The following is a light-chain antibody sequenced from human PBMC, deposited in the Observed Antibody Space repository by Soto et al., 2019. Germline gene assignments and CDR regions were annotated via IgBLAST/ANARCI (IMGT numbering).Light chain of an antibody. CDR3: QQYASSSYT. Sequence: EIVLTQSPGTLSLSPGERATLSCRASQRVSSGYLAWYQQKPGQAPRLLIYGASSRATGIPDRFSGSGSGTDFTLTISRLEPEDFAVYYCQQYASSSYTFGQGTKLEIK. CDR1: QRVSSGY. V-gene: IGKV3-20*01. J-gene: IGKJ2*01. CDR2: GAS.